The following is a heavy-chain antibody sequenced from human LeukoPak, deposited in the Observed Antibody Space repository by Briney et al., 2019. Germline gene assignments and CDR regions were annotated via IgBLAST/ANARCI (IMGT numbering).Heavy chain of an antibody. CDR1: GGSISSYY. CDR3: ARDGGDEILDY. D-gene: IGHD4-17*01. CDR2: IYYRGSP. J-gene: IGHJ4*02. Sequence: PSETLSLTCTVSGGSISSYYWSWIRQPPGKALEWIGYIYYRGSPNYNPSLKSRVTISIDTSKNQFSLRLSSVTAADAAVYYCARDGGDEILDYWGQGTLVTVSS. V-gene: IGHV4-59*01.